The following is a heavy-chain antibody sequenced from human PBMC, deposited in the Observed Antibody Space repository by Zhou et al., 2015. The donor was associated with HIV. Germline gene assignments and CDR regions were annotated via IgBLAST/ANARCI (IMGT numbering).Heavy chain of an antibody. CDR1: GFTLSNNA. Sequence: EVQLLESGGRLGAAGGGSLRLSCAASGFTLSNNAMTWVRQAPGKGLEWVSYISSSSSNIFYADSVKGRFTISRDNSKNTLYLQMNSLRAEDTAVYYCARGAGEKTPYTSRSWSGMDVWGQGTTVTVSS. D-gene: IGHD6-13*01. CDR3: ARGAGEKTPYTSRSWSGMDV. J-gene: IGHJ6*02. V-gene: IGHV3-48*01. CDR2: ISSSSSNI.